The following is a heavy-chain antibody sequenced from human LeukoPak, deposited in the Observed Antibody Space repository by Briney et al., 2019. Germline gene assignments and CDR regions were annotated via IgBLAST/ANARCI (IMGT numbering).Heavy chain of an antibody. CDR1: GGSISSSSYY. V-gene: IGHV4-39*01. Sequence: PSETLSLTCTVSGGSISSSSYYWGWIRQPPGKGLEWIGSIYYSGSTYYNPSLKSRVTISVDTSKNQFSLKLSSVTAADTAVYYCARHVGSTSPVFHGYWGQGTLVTVSS. J-gene: IGHJ4*02. D-gene: IGHD2-2*01. CDR2: IYYSGST. CDR3: ARHVGSTSPVFHGY.